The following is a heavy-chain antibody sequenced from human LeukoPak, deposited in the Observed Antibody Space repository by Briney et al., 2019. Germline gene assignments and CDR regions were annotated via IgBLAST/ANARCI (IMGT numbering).Heavy chain of an antibody. V-gene: IGHV4-39*07. Sequence: SETLSLTCTVSGGSISSGGYYWSWIRQPPGKGLEWIGEINHSGSTNYNPSLKSRVTISVDTSKNQFSLKLSSVTAADTAVYYCARTTDMGVDYWGQGTLITVSS. CDR2: INHSGST. CDR1: GGSISSGGYY. D-gene: IGHD3-16*01. J-gene: IGHJ4*02. CDR3: ARTTDMGVDY.